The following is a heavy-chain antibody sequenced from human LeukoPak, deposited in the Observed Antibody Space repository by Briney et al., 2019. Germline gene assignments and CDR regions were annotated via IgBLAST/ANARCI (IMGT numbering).Heavy chain of an antibody. Sequence: SETQSLTCSVSGGSIRSSNSFWGWIRQPPGERLEWIATIYYNGNTYYNPSLQSRVTISVDTSTNQFSLKLNSVIAADTAVYYCARATAAPSSYFFDHWGQGTLVTVSS. CDR2: IYYNGNT. CDR1: GGSIRSSNSF. J-gene: IGHJ4*02. V-gene: IGHV4-39*07. CDR3: ARATAAPSSYFFDH. D-gene: IGHD6-25*01.